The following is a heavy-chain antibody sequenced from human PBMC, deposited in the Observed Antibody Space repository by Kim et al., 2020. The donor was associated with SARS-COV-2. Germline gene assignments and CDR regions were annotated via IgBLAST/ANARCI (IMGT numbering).Heavy chain of an antibody. V-gene: IGHV3-30-3*01. Sequence: GGSLRLSCTASGFTFSNYAIHWIRQAPGKGLEWVSYISDDRSNKYYADSVKGRFTISRDNSKNTLYLQMNSLRDEDTAVYYCARDFSGYSYYFDYWGQGTPVTLSS. D-gene: IGHD3-22*01. CDR2: ISDDRSNK. J-gene: IGHJ4*02. CDR1: GFTFSNYA. CDR3: ARDFSGYSYYFDY.